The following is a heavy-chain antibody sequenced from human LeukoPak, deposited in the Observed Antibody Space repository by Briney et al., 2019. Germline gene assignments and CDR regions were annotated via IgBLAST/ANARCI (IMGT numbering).Heavy chain of an antibody. CDR3: ARDQGTRSRSDAFDI. CDR2: MNPNSGNT. J-gene: IGHJ3*02. CDR1: GYTFTSYD. Sequence: ASVKVSCKASGYTFTSYDINWVRQATGQGLEWMGWMNPNSGNTGYAQKFQGRVTMTRNTSISTAYMELSRLRSDDTAVYYCARDQGTRSRSDAFDIWGQGTMVTVSS. V-gene: IGHV1-8*01. D-gene: IGHD3-10*01.